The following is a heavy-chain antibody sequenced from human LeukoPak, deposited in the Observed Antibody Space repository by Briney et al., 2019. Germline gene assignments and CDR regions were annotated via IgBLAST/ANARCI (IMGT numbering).Heavy chain of an antibody. J-gene: IGHJ6*03. CDR2: IYYSGST. D-gene: IGHD5-24*01. Sequence: SETLSLTCTVSGGSISSGGNYWSWNRQHPGKGLEWIGYIYYSGSTYYNPSLKSRVTISVDTSKNQFSLKLSSVTAADTAVYYCAREAEDATLIYYYYYMDVWGTGTTVTVSS. CDR1: GGSISSGGNY. CDR3: AREAEDATLIYYYYYMDV. V-gene: IGHV4-31*03.